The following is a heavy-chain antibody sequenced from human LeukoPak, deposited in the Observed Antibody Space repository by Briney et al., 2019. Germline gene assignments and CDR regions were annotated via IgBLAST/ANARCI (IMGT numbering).Heavy chain of an antibody. D-gene: IGHD3-10*01. Sequence: GGSLRLSCAASVFTFSLYGMNWLRQAPGKGLEWVSYISEDTTIIHYADSVKGRFTISRDNAKNSLYLQMNSLRVVDTAVYYCATTGVRRDNWFDPWGQGTLVTVSS. CDR3: ATTGVRRDNWFDP. J-gene: IGHJ5*02. CDR1: VFTFSLYG. CDR2: ISEDTTII. V-gene: IGHV3-48*01.